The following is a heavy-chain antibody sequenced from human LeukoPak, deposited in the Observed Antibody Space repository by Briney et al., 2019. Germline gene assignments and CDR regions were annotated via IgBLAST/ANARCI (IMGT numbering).Heavy chain of an antibody. D-gene: IGHD2/OR15-2a*01. Sequence: PSQTLSLTCTVSGGSISSGGYYWSWIRQHPGKGLEWIGYIYYSGSTYYNRSLKSRVTISVDTSKSQFSLKLSSVTAADTAVYYCARGGSIYYYYGMDVWGQGTTGTVSS. CDR3: ARGGSIYYYYGMDV. J-gene: IGHJ6*02. CDR1: GGSISSGGYY. CDR2: IYYSGST. V-gene: IGHV4-31*03.